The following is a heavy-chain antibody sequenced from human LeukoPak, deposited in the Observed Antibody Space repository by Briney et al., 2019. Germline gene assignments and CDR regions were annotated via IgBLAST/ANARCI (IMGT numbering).Heavy chain of an antibody. D-gene: IGHD6-6*01. J-gene: IGHJ3*02. Sequence: SETLSLTCAVYGGSFSGYYWSWIRQPPGKGLEWIGEINHSGSTYYNPSLKSRVTISVDTSKNQFSLKLSSVTAADTAVYYCARNLTVPRHDAFDIWGQGTMVTVSS. CDR3: ARNLTVPRHDAFDI. CDR2: INHSGST. V-gene: IGHV4-34*01. CDR1: GGSFSGYY.